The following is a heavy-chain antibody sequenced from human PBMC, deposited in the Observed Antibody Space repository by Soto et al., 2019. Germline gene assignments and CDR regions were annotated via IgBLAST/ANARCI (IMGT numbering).Heavy chain of an antibody. CDR3: ANSPNGFWMPSLNNWFDP. D-gene: IGHD3-3*01. CDR2: ISGSGGST. J-gene: IGHJ5*02. Sequence: EVQLLESGGGLVQPGGSLRLSCAASGFTFSSYAMSWVRQAPGKGLEWVSAISGSGGSTYYADSVKGRFTISRDNSKNTLYLQMNSLRAEDTAVYYCANSPNGFWMPSLNNWFDPWGQGTLVTVSS. V-gene: IGHV3-23*01. CDR1: GFTFSSYA.